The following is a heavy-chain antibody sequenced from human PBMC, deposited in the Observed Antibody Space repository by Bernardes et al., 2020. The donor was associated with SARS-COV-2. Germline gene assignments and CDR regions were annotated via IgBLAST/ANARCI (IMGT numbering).Heavy chain of an antibody. V-gene: IGHV4-61*01. J-gene: IGHJ5*01. D-gene: IGHD3-16*02. CDR2: IYYSGVT. CDR1: GGSVSSTNHY. Sequence: ETLSLTCSVSGGSVSSTNHYWSWVRQPPGKGLECIGYIYYSGVTNYNPSLKSRATISLDTSKNQFSLKLSSVTAADTAVYYCARGSLTYWFDSWGQGTLVTVSS. CDR3: ARGSLTYWFDS.